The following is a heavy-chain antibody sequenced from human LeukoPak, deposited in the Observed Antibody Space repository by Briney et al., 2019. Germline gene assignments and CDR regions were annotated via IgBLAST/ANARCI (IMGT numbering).Heavy chain of an antibody. CDR1: GFTFSSYG. CDR2: ISYDGSNK. D-gene: IGHD2-21*02. CDR3: AKGPTFEAWLLFDY. Sequence: PGGSLRLSCAASGFTFSSYGMHWVRQAPGKGLEWVAVISYDGSNKYYADSVKGRFTISRDNSKNTLYLQMNSLRAEDTAVYYCAKGPTFEAWLLFDYWGQGTLVTVSS. V-gene: IGHV3-30*18. J-gene: IGHJ4*02.